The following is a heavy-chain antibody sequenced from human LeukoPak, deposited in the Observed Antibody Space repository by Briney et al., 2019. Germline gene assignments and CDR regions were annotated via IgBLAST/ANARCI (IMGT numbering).Heavy chain of an antibody. CDR3: ARRNSKGYYMDV. CDR1: GFTFSSYS. CDR2: ISSSSSTI. J-gene: IGHJ6*03. D-gene: IGHD6-13*01. Sequence: GGSLRLSCAASGFTFSSYSMNWVRQAPGKGLEWVSYISSSSSTIYYADSVKGRFTISRDNAKNSLYLQMNRLRAEDTAVYYCARRNSKGYYMDVWGKGTTVTVSS. V-gene: IGHV3-48*01.